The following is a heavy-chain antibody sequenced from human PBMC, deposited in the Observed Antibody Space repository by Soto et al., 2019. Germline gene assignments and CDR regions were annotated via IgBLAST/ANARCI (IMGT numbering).Heavy chain of an antibody. CDR1: GYTFTGYY. V-gene: IGHV1-2*02. CDR3: GRGRSGELVIFY. CDR2: ISPQTGGT. J-gene: IGHJ4*02. D-gene: IGHD1-26*01. Sequence: QVQLVQSGAELKKPGASVKVSCKGSGYTFTGYYIHWVRQTPGQGPEWMGEISPQTGGTKYAKKYEGRVTMTRDTSITAVYVELSNLSPDDTAVYYCGRGRSGELVIFYWGQGTLVTVSS.